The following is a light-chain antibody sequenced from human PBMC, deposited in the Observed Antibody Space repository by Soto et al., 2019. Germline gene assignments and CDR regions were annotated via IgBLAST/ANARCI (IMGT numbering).Light chain of an antibody. CDR1: QSVSRTA. J-gene: IGKJ1*01. CDR3: QQYGSSSWT. Sequence: EIVLTQSPCTLSSSTGERATISCRASQSVSRTALAWYQQKPGQAPRFLIYGASSMATGIPDRFSGSGSGTDFTLTISRLEPEDFAVYYCQQYGSSSWTFGQGTKVDIK. V-gene: IGKV3-20*01. CDR2: GAS.